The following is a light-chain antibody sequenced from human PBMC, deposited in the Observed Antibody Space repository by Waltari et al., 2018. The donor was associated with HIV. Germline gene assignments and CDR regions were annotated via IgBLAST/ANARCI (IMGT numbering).Light chain of an antibody. Sequence: QSVLTQPPSASGTPGPTVTISFSACRSNIGNNGVYWFQQLPGTAPKLLIYRNNQRPSGVPDRFTGSKSGTSVSLAISGLRSEDEADYYCDAWDDSLSGRVFGGGTKLTVL. J-gene: IGLJ3*02. CDR1: RSNIGNNG. CDR2: RNN. CDR3: DAWDDSLSGRV. V-gene: IGLV1-47*01.